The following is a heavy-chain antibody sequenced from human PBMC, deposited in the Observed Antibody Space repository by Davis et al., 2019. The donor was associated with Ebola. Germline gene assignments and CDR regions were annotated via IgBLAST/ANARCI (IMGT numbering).Heavy chain of an antibody. J-gene: IGHJ6*04. CDR2: MNPNSGNT. CDR1: GYTFPSYD. D-gene: IGHD6-13*01. Sequence: ASVKVSCKASGYTFPSYDINWVRQATGQGLAWLGWMNPNSGNTGYAQKFQGRVTMTRNTSISTAYMELSSLRSEDTAVYYCAREGAAAGTSLYYYGMDVWGKGTTVTVSS. V-gene: IGHV1-8*01. CDR3: AREGAAAGTSLYYYGMDV.